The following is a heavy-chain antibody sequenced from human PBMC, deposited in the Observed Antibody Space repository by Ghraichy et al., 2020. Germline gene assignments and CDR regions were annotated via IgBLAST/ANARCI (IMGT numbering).Heavy chain of an antibody. CDR3: ARGDPSITIFGAIIGGMDV. CDR1: GYTFTGYY. J-gene: IGHJ6*02. Sequence: ASVKVSCKASGYTFTGYYMHWVRQAPGQGLEWMGWINLNSGGTNYAQKFQGRVTMTRDTSISSAYMELNRLRSDDTAVYYCARGDPSITIFGAIIGGMDVWGQGTTGTVSS. D-gene: IGHD3-3*01. V-gene: IGHV1-2*02. CDR2: INLNSGGT.